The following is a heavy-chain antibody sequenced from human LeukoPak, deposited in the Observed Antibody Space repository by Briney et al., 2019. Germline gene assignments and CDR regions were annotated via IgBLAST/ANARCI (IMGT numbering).Heavy chain of an antibody. J-gene: IGHJ3*01. CDR1: GFAFGDAW. D-gene: IGHD6-13*01. CDR2: IKSKTDGGTT. CDR3: TTDTIAARIC. Sequence: GGSLRLSCAASGFAFGDAWMTWVRQAPGKGLEWVGRIKSKTDGGTTDYAAPVKGRFTISRDDSKNTLYLQMNSLKTEDTAVYYCTTDTIAARICWGQGTMVTVSS. V-gene: IGHV3-15*01.